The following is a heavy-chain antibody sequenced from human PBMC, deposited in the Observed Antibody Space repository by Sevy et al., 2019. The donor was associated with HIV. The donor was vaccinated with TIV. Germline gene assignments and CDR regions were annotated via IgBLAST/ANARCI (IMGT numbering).Heavy chain of an antibody. D-gene: IGHD3-9*01. J-gene: IGHJ4*02. CDR3: ARDPDILSGYPSHYFDC. V-gene: IGHV3-7*01. CDR2: IKEDGSQK. Sequence: GGSLRLSCAASGFSFSKYWMSWVRQAPGKGLEWVANIKEDGSQKNYLESVKGRFTISRDNAKNLLYLQMNNLRADDTAVYYCARDPDILSGYPSHYFDCWGQGTLVTVSS. CDR1: GFSFSKYW.